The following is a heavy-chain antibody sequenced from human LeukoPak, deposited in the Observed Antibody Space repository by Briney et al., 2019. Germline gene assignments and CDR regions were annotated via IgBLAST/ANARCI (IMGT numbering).Heavy chain of an antibody. J-gene: IGHJ4*02. CDR1: GFTFSSYW. CDR3: AREYSSGWTSDY. V-gene: IGHV3-74*01. CDR2: INSDGNYT. Sequence: PGGSLRLSCAASGFTFSSYWMNWVRQAPGKGLVWVSRINSDGNYTTYADSVKGRFTISRDNAKNTLSLQMNSPRAEDTAVYYCAREYSSGWTSDYWGQGTLVTVSS. D-gene: IGHD6-19*01.